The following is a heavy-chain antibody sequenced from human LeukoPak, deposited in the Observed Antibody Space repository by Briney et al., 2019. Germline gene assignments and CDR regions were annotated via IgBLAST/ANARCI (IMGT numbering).Heavy chain of an antibody. Sequence: GGSLRLSCAGSGFTFSSYAMSWVRQAPGKGLEWVSAITSSGGSTYYADSVKGRFTISRDNSKSTLYLQMNSLRAEDTAVYYCAKDRGYSSGWYGTSINDYRGQGTLVTVSS. J-gene: IGHJ4*02. CDR2: ITSSGGST. D-gene: IGHD6-19*01. CDR3: AKDRGYSSGWYGTSINDY. CDR1: GFTFSSYA. V-gene: IGHV3-23*01.